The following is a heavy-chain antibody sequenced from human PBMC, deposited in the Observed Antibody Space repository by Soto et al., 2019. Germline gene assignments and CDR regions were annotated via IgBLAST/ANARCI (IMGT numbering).Heavy chain of an antibody. V-gene: IGHV1-58*01. CDR2: IVVGSGNT. J-gene: IGHJ6*02. D-gene: IGHD3-3*01. CDR1: GFTFTSSA. CDR3: GAEGSYYDFGSGSLPNTSGIDV. Sequence: QMQLVQSGPEVKKPGTSVKVSCKASGFTFTSSAVQWVRQARGQRLEWIGWIVVGSGNTNYAQKFRERVPIARDMSTCTAYRELISLRSEDTALYYCGAEGSYYDFGSGSLPNTSGIDVRAQGTTLTVSS.